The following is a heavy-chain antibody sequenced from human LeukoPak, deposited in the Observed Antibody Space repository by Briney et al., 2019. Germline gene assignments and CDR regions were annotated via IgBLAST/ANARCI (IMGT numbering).Heavy chain of an antibody. V-gene: IGHV3-53*04. J-gene: IGHJ4*02. CDR2: MYSGGST. CDR3: ARGGGDYNPFDY. Sequence: GGFLRLSCAVSGFTVSSNYMSWVRQAPGKGLEWVSVMYSGGSTYYSDSVKGRFTISRHNSKNTLYLQINSLRPEDTAVYYCARGGGDYNPFDYWGQGTLVTVSS. CDR1: GFTVSSNY. D-gene: IGHD4-17*01.